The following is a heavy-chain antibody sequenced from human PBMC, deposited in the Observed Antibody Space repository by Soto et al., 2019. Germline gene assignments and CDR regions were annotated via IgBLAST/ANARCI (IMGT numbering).Heavy chain of an antibody. CDR2: ISFDGTNK. V-gene: IGHV3-30*04. D-gene: IGHD2-21*01. CDR3: ARAMIPRIMGGMSAMDV. J-gene: IGHJ6*02. Sequence: QVQLVESGGGVVQPARSQRLSCTASKFTFASYVMHWVRQAPGEGLEWVALISFDGTNKYYADSVKGRFTISRDNSKNTMYLQMNSLRPEDTAVYYCARAMIPRIMGGMSAMDVWGQGTTVTVS. CDR1: KFTFASYV.